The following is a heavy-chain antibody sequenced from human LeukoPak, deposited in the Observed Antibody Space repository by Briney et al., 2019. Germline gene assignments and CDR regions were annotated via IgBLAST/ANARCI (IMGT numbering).Heavy chain of an antibody. Sequence: PSETLSLTCTVSGGSISSYYWSWIRQPAGKGLEWIGRIYTSASTNYNPSLKSRVTMSVDTSKNQFSLKLSSVTAADTAVYYCARDRRTGGTYYYYYMDVWGKGTTVTVSS. CDR3: ARDRRTGGTYYYYYMDV. CDR1: GGSISSYY. D-gene: IGHD7-27*01. J-gene: IGHJ6*03. CDR2: IYTSAST. V-gene: IGHV4-4*07.